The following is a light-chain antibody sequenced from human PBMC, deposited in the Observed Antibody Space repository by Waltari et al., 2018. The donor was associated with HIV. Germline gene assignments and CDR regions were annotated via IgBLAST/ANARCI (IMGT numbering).Light chain of an antibody. J-gene: IGLJ3*02. CDR3: AAWDDSLSAWV. CDR2: SNN. V-gene: IGLV1-44*01. CDR1: RSNIGRNT. Sequence: SVLTQPPSASGTPGQRVPISCSGSRSNIGRNTVNWFQQLPGTAPKLLIYSNNQRPSGVPDRLSGSKSDTSASLAISGLQSEDEADYYCAAWDDSLSAWVFGGGTKLAVL.